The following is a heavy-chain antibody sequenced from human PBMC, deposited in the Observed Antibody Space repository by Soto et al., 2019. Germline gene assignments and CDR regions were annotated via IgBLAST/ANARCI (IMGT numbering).Heavy chain of an antibody. Sequence: PSETLSLTCTVSGGSVSCGDYYWCWIRQPPGKGLEWIGYIYYSGSTYYSPSPKSRVTISIDTSKNQFSLKLSSVTAADTAVYYCARVVSLWSGYYQDSWGQGTLVTVPS. CDR2: IYYSGST. V-gene: IGHV4-30-4*01. CDR3: ARVVSLWSGYYQDS. J-gene: IGHJ5*01. CDR1: GGSVSCGDYY. D-gene: IGHD3-3*01.